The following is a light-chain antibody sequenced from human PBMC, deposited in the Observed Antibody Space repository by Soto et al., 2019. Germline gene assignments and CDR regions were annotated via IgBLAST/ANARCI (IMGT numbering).Light chain of an antibody. J-gene: IGKJ2*01. CDR3: QQYGSSPMYT. CDR2: GAS. Sequence: EIVLTQSPGTLSLSPGERATLSCRASQSLSSSFLAWYQQKPGQAPRLLIYGASTRATGIPDRFSGSGSGTDFTLTISRLEPEYFAVYYCQQYGSSPMYTLGQGTKLKIK. V-gene: IGKV3-20*01. CDR1: QSLSSSF.